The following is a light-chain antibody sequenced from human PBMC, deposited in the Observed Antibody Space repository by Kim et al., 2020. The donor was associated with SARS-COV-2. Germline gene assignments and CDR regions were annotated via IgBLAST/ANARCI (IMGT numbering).Light chain of an antibody. CDR2: QDS. CDR1: KLGDKY. V-gene: IGLV3-1*01. CDR3: QAWDSSTWV. Sequence: SVSPGQTASITCSGDKLGDKYACWYQQKPGQAPVLVIYQDSKRPSGIPERVSGSNSGNTATLTISGTQAMDEADYYCQAWDSSTWVFGGGTQLTVL. J-gene: IGLJ3*02.